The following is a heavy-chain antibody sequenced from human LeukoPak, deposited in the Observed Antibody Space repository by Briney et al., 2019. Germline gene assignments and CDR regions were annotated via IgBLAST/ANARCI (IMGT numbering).Heavy chain of an antibody. CDR1: GFTFSSYG. D-gene: IGHD6-6*01. Sequence: PGGSLRLSCAASGFTFSSYGMHWVRQAPGKGLEWVAFIRYDGSNKYYADSVKGRFTISRDNSKNTLYLQMNSLRAEDTAVYYCAKALHPLEYSSSVHGYWGQGTLVTVSS. CDR3: AKALHPLEYSSSVHGY. J-gene: IGHJ4*02. V-gene: IGHV3-30*02. CDR2: IRYDGSNK.